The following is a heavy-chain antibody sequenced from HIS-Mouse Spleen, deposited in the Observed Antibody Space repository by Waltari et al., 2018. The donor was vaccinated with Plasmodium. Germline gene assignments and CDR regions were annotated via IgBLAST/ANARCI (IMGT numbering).Heavy chain of an antibody. J-gene: IGHJ4*02. D-gene: IGHD2-15*01. CDR3: ARDRRLAFDY. CDR2: ISYDGSNK. V-gene: IGHV3-30-3*01. Sequence: QVQLVESGGGVVQPGRSLRLSCAASGFTFNSYAMHVVRQAPGKGLEWVAVISYDGSNKYYADSVKGRFTISRDNSKNTLYLQMNSLRAEDTAVYYCARDRRLAFDYWGQGTLVTVSS. CDR1: GFTFNSYA.